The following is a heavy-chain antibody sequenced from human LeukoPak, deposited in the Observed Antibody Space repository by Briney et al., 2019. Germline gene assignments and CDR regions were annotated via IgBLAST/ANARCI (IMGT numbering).Heavy chain of an antibody. J-gene: IGHJ4*02. CDR3: ARDGGDGYNDLDY. D-gene: IGHD5-24*01. CDR2: VSNDGTEK. Sequence: TGESLRLSCAASGFTFSSYAIHWVRQAPGKGLECVAVVSNDGTEKYYADSAKGRFTISRDNSKNTLYLQMNSLRTEDTAVYYCARDGGDGYNDLDYWGQGTLVTVSS. V-gene: IGHV3-30-3*01. CDR1: GFTFSSYA.